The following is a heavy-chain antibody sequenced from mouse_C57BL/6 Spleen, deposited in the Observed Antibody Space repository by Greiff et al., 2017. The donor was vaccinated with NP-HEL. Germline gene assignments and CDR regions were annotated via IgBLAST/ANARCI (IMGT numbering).Heavy chain of an antibody. D-gene: IGHD4-1*01. Sequence: EVQRVESGPGLVKPSQSLSLTCSVTGYSITSGYYWNWIRQFPGNKLEWMGYISYDGSNNYNPSLKNRISITRDTSKNQFFLKLNSVTTEDTATYYCATGTDWFAYWGQGTLVTVSA. V-gene: IGHV3-6*01. J-gene: IGHJ3*01. CDR1: GYSITSGYY. CDR3: ATGTDWFAY. CDR2: ISYDGSN.